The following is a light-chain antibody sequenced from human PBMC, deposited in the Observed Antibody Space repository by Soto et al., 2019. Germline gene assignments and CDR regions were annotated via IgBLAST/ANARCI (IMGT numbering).Light chain of an antibody. CDR1: SSDVGGYNY. CDR2: EVT. Sequence: QSVLTQPPSASGSPGQSVTISCTGTSSDVGGYNYVSWYQQYPGRAPTLMIYEVTKRPSGVPDRFSGSKSGNTASLTVSGLQAEDEADYYCSSYAASNNFYFVFGGGTQLTVL. J-gene: IGLJ3*02. V-gene: IGLV2-8*01. CDR3: SSYAASNNFYFV.